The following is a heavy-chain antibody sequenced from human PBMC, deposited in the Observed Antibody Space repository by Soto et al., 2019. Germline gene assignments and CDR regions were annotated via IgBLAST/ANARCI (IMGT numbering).Heavy chain of an antibody. CDR1: GYTFTGYY. CDR3: AREGNRGVISGSYYGMDV. J-gene: IGHJ6*02. V-gene: IGHV1-2*02. CDR2: INPNSGGT. D-gene: IGHD3-10*01. Sequence: VKVSCKASGYTFTGYYMHWARQAPGQGLEWMGWINPNSGGTNYAQKFQGRVTMTRDTSISTAYMELSRLRSDDTAVYYCAREGNRGVISGSYYGMDVWGQGTTVTVS.